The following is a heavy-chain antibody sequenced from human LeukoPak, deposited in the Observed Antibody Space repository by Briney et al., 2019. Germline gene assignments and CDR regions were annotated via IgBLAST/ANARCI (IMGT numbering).Heavy chain of an antibody. Sequence: GGSLRLSCAASGFSFSSYGMHWVRQAPGKGLEWVAVIWHDGAKNYYGDSVKGRFTISRDNSKNMVYLQMNSLRAEDTAVYCCARATYGGNFLDEVFDAWGQGTMVTVSS. D-gene: IGHD4-23*01. CDR2: IWHDGAKN. V-gene: IGHV3-33*01. CDR3: ARATYGGNFLDEVFDA. CDR1: GFSFSSYG. J-gene: IGHJ3*01.